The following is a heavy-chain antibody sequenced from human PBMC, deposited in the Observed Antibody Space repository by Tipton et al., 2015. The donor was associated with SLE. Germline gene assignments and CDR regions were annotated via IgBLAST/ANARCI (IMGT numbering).Heavy chain of an antibody. J-gene: IGHJ3*01. V-gene: IGHV4-39*07. D-gene: IGHD3-16*01. CDR2: GNYRGDT. CDR1: GAPISTPTYY. CDR3: AKYDGGSMRHV. Sequence: TLSLTCAVSGAPISTPTYYWGWIRQAPGKGLEWFGSGNYRGDTQYNPSLQGRVTISVDTSKNSFSVNLSSVTAADTAVYYCAKYDGGSMRHVWGQGTMVTVSS.